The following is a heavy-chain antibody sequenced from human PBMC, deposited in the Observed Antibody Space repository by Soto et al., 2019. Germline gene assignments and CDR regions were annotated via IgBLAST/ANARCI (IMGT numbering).Heavy chain of an antibody. V-gene: IGHV4-39*01. CDR3: SRHGSF. CDR1: NGSISTTSYN. CDR2: IYYTGST. Sequence: QMQLQESGPGLVKPSETLSLTCTVSNGSISTTSYNWGWIRQSPGTGVEWIGTIYYTGSTSYNPSLQSRVTIAVDTSKYQFSLKLAPVTAADSAVYYCSRHGSFWGQGTLVIVSS. J-gene: IGHJ4*02. D-gene: IGHD3-16*02.